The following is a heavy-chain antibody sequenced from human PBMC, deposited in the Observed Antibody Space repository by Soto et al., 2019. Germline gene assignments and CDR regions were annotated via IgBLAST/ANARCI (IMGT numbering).Heavy chain of an antibody. D-gene: IGHD3-16*02. CDR1: GFTFSSYA. CDR3: ANDYIWGSYRSDAFDI. Sequence: EVQLLESGGGLVQPGGSLRLSCAASGFTFSSYAMSWVRQAPGKGLEWVSAISGSGGSTYYADSVKGRFTISRDNSKNTLYLQMNSLRAEYTAVYYCANDYIWGSYRSDAFDIWGQGTMVTVSS. J-gene: IGHJ3*02. CDR2: ISGSGGST. V-gene: IGHV3-23*01.